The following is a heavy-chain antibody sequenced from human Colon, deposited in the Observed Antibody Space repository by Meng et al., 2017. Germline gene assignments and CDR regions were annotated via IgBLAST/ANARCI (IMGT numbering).Heavy chain of an antibody. Sequence: VQLGESGGDLVQPGGSLRLSCVVSGFTLKNNYIHWVRQDPVRGLEWVAILYSGRITYYADSVKGRFTISRDDSKNTVHLQMNSLTVDDTALYYCATESFAAWGQGTLVTVSS. CDR3: ATESFAA. CDR2: LYSGRIT. CDR1: GFTLKNNY. J-gene: IGHJ5*02. D-gene: IGHD3-16*02. V-gene: IGHV3-66*02.